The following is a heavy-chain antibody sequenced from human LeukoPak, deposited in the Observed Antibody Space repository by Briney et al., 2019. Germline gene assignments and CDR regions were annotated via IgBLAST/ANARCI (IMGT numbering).Heavy chain of an antibody. Sequence: GGSLRLSCAASGFTFSSYSMNWVRQAPGKGLEWVLSISSSSSYIYYADPVKGQFTISRDNAKNSLYLQMNSLRAEDTAVYYCATYDSSGARPVWDYWGQGTLVSVSS. CDR2: ISSSSSYI. CDR1: GFTFSSYS. D-gene: IGHD3-22*01. V-gene: IGHV3-21*01. J-gene: IGHJ4*02. CDR3: ATYDSSGARPVWDY.